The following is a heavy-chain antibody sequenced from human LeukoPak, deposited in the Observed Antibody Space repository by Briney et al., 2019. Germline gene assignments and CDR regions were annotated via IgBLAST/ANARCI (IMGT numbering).Heavy chain of an antibody. J-gene: IGHJ4*02. CDR2: ISGSGGST. D-gene: IGHD5-24*01. Sequence: PGGSLRLSCAASGFTFSSYAMSWVRQAPGKGLEWVSAISGSGGSTYYADSVKGRFTISRDNSKNTLYLQMNSLRAEDTAVYYCAKGQSVREMATNTRFDYGGQGTLVTVSS. CDR1: GFTFSSYA. V-gene: IGHV3-23*01. CDR3: AKGQSVREMATNTRFDY.